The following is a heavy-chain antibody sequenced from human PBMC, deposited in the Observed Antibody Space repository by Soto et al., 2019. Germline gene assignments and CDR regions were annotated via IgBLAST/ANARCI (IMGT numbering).Heavy chain of an antibody. CDR1: GGTFSSYS. D-gene: IGHD1-26*01. CDR2: IIPILGTA. J-gene: IGHJ4*02. V-gene: IGHV1-69*13. Sequence: SVKVSCKASGGTFSSYSINWVRQAPGQGLEWMGEIIPILGTANYAQKFQGRVTITADESTSTAYMELSSLRSEDTAVYYCARDGGRHSGGIDYWGQGTLVTVSS. CDR3: ARDGGRHSGGIDY.